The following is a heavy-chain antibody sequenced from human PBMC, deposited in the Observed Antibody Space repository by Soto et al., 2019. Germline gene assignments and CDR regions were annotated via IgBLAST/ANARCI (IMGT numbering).Heavy chain of an antibody. Sequence: ASVKVSCKASGGTFSSYAISWVRQAPGQGLEWMGGIIPIFGTANYAKKFQGRVTITADESTSTAYMELSSLRSEDTAVYYCARDCSGGSCYHPHPSNWFDPWGQGTLVTVSS. V-gene: IGHV1-69*13. CDR1: GGTFSSYA. J-gene: IGHJ5*02. CDR2: IIPIFGTA. D-gene: IGHD2-15*01. CDR3: ARDCSGGSCYHPHPSNWFDP.